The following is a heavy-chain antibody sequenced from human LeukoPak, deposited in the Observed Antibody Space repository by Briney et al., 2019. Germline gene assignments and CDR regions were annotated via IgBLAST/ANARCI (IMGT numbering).Heavy chain of an antibody. CDR3: ARDTVTTGIDY. J-gene: IGHJ4*02. CDR1: GGTFSSYA. V-gene: IGHV1-69*04. D-gene: IGHD4-17*01. Sequence: SVTVSCKASGGTFSSYAISWVRQAPGQGLEWMGRIIPILGIANYAQKFQGRVTITADKSTSTAYMELSSLRSEDTAVYYCARDTVTTGIDYWGQGTLVTVSS. CDR2: IIPILGIA.